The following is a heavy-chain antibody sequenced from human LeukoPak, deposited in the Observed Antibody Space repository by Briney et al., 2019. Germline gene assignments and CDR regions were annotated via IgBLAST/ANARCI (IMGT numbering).Heavy chain of an antibody. V-gene: IGHV4-61*02. CDR2: IYTSGST. Sequence: SEALSLTRTVSGGSISSGSYYWSWIRQPAGKGLEWIGRIYTSGSTNYNPSLKSRVTISVDTSKNQFSLKLSSVTAADTAVYYCASEYSSSSNWFDPWGQGTLVTVSS. CDR3: ASEYSSSSNWFDP. J-gene: IGHJ5*02. CDR1: GGSISSGSYY. D-gene: IGHD6-6*01.